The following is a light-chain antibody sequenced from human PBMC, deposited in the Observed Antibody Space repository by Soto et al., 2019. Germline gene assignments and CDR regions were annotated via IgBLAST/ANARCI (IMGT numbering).Light chain of an antibody. J-gene: IGKJ1*01. Sequence: EIVLTQSPGTLSLSPGERATLSCRASQSVSNNYFAWYQQKPGEAHRLLIYGTSNSNTGIPDRFSGSGSAAYFTLTISRLEPEDFAVYYCHQYGSSGTFGQGTKVEIK. CDR2: GTS. V-gene: IGKV3-20*01. CDR3: HQYGSSGT. CDR1: QSVSNNY.